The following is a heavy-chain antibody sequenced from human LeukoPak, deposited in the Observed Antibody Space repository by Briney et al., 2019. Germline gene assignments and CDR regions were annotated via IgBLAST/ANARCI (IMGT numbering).Heavy chain of an antibody. Sequence: GGSLRLSCAASGFTFSSYEMNWVRQAPGKGLEWVSYISSSGSTIYYADSVKGRFTISRDNAKNSLYLQMNSLRAEDTAVYYCANFPNYYYYGMDAWGEGTTVTVSS. CDR3: ANFPNYYYYGMDA. CDR2: ISSSGSTI. J-gene: IGHJ6*04. V-gene: IGHV3-48*03. CDR1: GFTFSSYE.